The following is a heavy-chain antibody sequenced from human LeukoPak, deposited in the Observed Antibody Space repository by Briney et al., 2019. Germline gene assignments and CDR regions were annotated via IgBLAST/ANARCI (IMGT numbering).Heavy chain of an antibody. V-gene: IGHV3-9*01. J-gene: IGHJ4*02. Sequence: PGGSLRLSCAASGFTFYDYDMHWVRQAPGKGLEWVSGISWNSGSIGYADSVKGRFTISRDNAKNSLYLQMNSLRAEDTALYYCAKAPEHSSSSPEEYYFDYWGQGTLVTVSS. CDR1: GFTFYDYD. CDR2: ISWNSGSI. CDR3: AKAPEHSSSSPEEYYFDY. D-gene: IGHD6-6*01.